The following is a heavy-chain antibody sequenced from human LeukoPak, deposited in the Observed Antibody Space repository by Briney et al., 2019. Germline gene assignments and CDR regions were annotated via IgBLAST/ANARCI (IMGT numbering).Heavy chain of an antibody. CDR1: GFTFSSNG. D-gene: IGHD1-26*01. CDR2: TRYDESTT. V-gene: IGHV3-30*02. CDR3: AKARYSGSPALAF. Sequence: PGRSLRLSCAASGFTFSSNGIHWVRHTPRKGLDWGAFTRYDESTTFYGDSVRGRFTLFRDNSKTTLYLQMHSLTTDDSAVYYCAKARYSGSPALAFWGQGTLVTVSS. J-gene: IGHJ4*02.